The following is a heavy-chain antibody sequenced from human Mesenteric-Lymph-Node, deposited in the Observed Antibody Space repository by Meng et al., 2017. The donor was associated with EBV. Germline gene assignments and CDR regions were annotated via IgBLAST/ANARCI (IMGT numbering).Heavy chain of an antibody. CDR1: GDSISGSDYY. CDR3: ARQSLIDLTFSTSVGFVY. CDR2: IFHSGTI. V-gene: IGHV4-39*01. J-gene: IGHJ4*02. Sequence: QPQLQESGPGLVKPSEPLSLTCTVSGDSISGSDYYWGWIRQSPGNGLEWIGSIFHSGTIDYNPSLQGRLTMAVDTSKNQFSLKVRSVTAADTAIYYCARQSLIDLTFSTSVGFVYRGRGTLVTVSS. D-gene: IGHD2-2*01.